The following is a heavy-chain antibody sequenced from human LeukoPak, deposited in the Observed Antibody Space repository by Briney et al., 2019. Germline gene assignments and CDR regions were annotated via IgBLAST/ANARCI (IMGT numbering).Heavy chain of an antibody. CDR1: GYTLDTYV. V-gene: IGHV1-2*02. Sequence: ASVTVSFKSSGYTLDTYVINWVRQAPGQGLEWMGWINPNSGGTNYAQKFQGRVTMTRDTSISTAYMELSRLRSDDTAVYYCARGVGYYDPLHNWFDPWGQGTLVTVSS. CDR3: ARGVGYYDPLHNWFDP. CDR2: INPNSGGT. D-gene: IGHD3-3*01. J-gene: IGHJ5*02.